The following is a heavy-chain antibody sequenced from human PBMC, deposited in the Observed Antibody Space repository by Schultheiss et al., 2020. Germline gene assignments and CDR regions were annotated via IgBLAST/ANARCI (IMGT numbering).Heavy chain of an antibody. J-gene: IGHJ4*02. D-gene: IGHD6-13*01. CDR2: INHSGST. V-gene: IGHV4-34*01. Sequence: SQTLSLTCTVSGGSISSYYWSWIRQPPGKGLEWIGEINHSGSTNYNPSLKSRVTISVDTSKNQFSLKLSSVTAADTAVYYCARGGIAALDDWGQGTLVTVSS. CDR3: ARGGIAALDD. CDR1: GGSISSYY.